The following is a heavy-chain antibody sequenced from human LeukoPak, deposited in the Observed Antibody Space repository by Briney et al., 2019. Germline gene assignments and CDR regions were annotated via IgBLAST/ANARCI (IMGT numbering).Heavy chain of an antibody. J-gene: IGHJ4*02. Sequence: ASVKVSCKASGYTFTGYYMHWVRQAPGQGLEWMGWINPNSGGTNYAQKFQGWVTMTRDTSISTAYMELSRLRSDDTAVYYCAREAPRGTSSNPYYFDSWGQGTLVTVSS. CDR1: GYTFTGYY. CDR2: INPNSGGT. D-gene: IGHD6-6*01. V-gene: IGHV1-2*04. CDR3: AREAPRGTSSNPYYFDS.